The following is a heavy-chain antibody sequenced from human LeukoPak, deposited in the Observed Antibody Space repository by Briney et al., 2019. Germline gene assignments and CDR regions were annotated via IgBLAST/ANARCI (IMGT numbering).Heavy chain of an antibody. J-gene: IGHJ5*02. V-gene: IGHV4-39*07. Sequence: SETLSLTCTVSGGSISTSNYYWGWIRQPPGKGLEWIGNIFYSGSTYYSPSLKSRVTISVDTSKNQFSLKLSSVTAADTAVYYCARGNDILTGNIVGDWFDPWGQGTLVTVST. D-gene: IGHD3-9*01. CDR2: IFYSGST. CDR1: GGSISTSNYY. CDR3: ARGNDILTGNIVGDWFDP.